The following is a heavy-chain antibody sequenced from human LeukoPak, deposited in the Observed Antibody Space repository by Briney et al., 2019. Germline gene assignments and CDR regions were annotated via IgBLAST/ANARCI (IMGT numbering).Heavy chain of an antibody. Sequence: GGXLXLSXXAXGXTFNNYAMNWVRQGPGKGLEWXSGISGSGGGTYYADSVKGRFTISRDNSKNTLYLQMNSLRAEDTAIYYCARSGSASGWSKDYWGQGTLVTVSS. D-gene: IGHD6-19*01. CDR2: ISGSGGGT. CDR3: ARSGSASGWSKDY. CDR1: GXTFNNYA. J-gene: IGHJ4*02. V-gene: IGHV3-23*01.